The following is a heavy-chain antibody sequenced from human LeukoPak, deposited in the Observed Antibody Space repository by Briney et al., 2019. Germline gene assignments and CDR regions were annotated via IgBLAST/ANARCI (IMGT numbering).Heavy chain of an antibody. D-gene: IGHD3-22*01. CDR2: INPNRGGT. Sequence: ASVKVSCKASGYTFTGYYMHWVRQAPGQGLEWMGWINPNRGGTNYAQKFQGRVTMTRDTSISTAYMALSRLRSDDTAVYYCARGRRPGNYYYDSSGYFDAFDIWGQGTMVTVSS. CDR1: GYTFTGYY. J-gene: IGHJ3*02. CDR3: ARGRRPGNYYYDSSGYFDAFDI. V-gene: IGHV1-2*02.